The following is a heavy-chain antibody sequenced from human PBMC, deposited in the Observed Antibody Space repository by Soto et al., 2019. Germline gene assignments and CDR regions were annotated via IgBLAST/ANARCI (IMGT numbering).Heavy chain of an antibody. CDR3: ARGRVVPAATATYYFDH. V-gene: IGHV3-48*01. CDR2: ISSSSSTI. D-gene: IGHD2-2*01. Sequence: EVQLVESGGGLVQPGGSLRLSCAASGFTFSSYSMNWVRQAPGKGLEWVSYISSSSSTIYYADSVKGRFTISRDNAKNSLYLQMNSLRAEDTAVYYCARGRVVPAATATYYFDHWGQGTLVTVSS. CDR1: GFTFSSYS. J-gene: IGHJ4*02.